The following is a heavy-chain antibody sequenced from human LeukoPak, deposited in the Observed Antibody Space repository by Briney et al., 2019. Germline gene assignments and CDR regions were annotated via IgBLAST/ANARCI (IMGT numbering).Heavy chain of an antibody. J-gene: IGHJ2*01. Sequence: GASVKVSCKASGYTFTGYYMHWVRQAPGQGLEWMGWISPNSGGTNYAQKFQGWVTMTRDTSISTAYMELSRLRSDDTAVYYCARESTRDIVVVPAPDWYFDLWGRGTLVTVSS. CDR3: ARESTRDIVVVPAPDWYFDL. D-gene: IGHD2-2*01. CDR1: GYTFTGYY. V-gene: IGHV1-2*04. CDR2: ISPNSGGT.